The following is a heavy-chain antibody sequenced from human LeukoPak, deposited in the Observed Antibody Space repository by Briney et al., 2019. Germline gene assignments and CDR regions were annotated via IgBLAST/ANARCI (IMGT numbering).Heavy chain of an antibody. CDR1: GFTFSNYW. D-gene: IGHD6-19*01. CDR2: IKQAGSEK. CDR3: ARTGHSSGWSAYFDF. V-gene: IGHV3-7*01. Sequence: PGRSLRLSCAASGFTFSNYWMSWVSQAPGKGLEWVANIKQAGSEKDYVDSVKGRFTISRDNAKNSLYLQMDSLRAEDTAVYYCARTGHSSGWSAYFDFWGQGTLVTVSS. J-gene: IGHJ4*02.